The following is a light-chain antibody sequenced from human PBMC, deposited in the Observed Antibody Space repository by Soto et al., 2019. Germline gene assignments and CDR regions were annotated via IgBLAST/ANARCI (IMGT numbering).Light chain of an antibody. J-gene: IGKJ1*01. V-gene: IGKV1-5*03. CDR1: ESFSTW. CDR2: KAS. Sequence: DIQMTQSPSTLSASVGDRVTITCRANESFSTWLAWYQQKPGKAPKLLIYKASNLQSGVPSRFSGSGSGTELTLTISGLQSEDFAVYYCQQYSIWRTFGQGTKVDI. CDR3: QQYSIWRT.